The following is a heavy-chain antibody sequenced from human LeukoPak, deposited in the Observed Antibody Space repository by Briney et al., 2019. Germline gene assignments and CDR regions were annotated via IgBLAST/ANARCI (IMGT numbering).Heavy chain of an antibody. Sequence: PSETLSLTCAVSGGSISSSNWWSWVRQPPGKGLEWIGEIYHSGSTNYNPSLKSRVTISVDKSKNQFSLKLSSVTAADTAVYYCAIHPRWYYYGSGSYYKLFSDAFDIWGQGTMVTVSS. J-gene: IGHJ3*02. D-gene: IGHD3-10*01. CDR1: GGSISSSNW. CDR3: AIHPRWYYYGSGSYYKLFSDAFDI. V-gene: IGHV4-4*02. CDR2: IYHSGST.